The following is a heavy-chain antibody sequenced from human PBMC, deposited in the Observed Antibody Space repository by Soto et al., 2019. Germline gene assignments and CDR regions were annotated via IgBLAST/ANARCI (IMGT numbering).Heavy chain of an antibody. CDR3: ARSPAPRYFDL. V-gene: IGHV3-23*01. CDR2: ISGSGGST. J-gene: IGHJ2*01. D-gene: IGHD6-13*01. CDR1: GFTFSSYA. Sequence: GGPLRLSCAASGFTFSSYAMSWVRQAPGKGLEWVSAISGSGGSTYYADSVKGRFTISRDNSKNTLYLQMNSLRAEDTAVYYCARSPAPRYFDLWGRGTLVTVSS.